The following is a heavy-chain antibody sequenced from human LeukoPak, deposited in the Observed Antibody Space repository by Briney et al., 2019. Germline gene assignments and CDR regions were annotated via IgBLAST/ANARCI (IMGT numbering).Heavy chain of an antibody. J-gene: IGHJ1*01. Sequence: GGSLRLSCAASGLIFSNYWMSWVRQVPGKGLEWVANIKQDGSEKYYVDSVKGRFTISRDNAKNSLYLQMNSLRDEDTAVYYCARDPRFFQDWGQGTLVTVSS. CDR2: IKQDGSEK. D-gene: IGHD3-3*01. V-gene: IGHV3-7*01. CDR1: GLIFSNYW. CDR3: ARDPRFFQD.